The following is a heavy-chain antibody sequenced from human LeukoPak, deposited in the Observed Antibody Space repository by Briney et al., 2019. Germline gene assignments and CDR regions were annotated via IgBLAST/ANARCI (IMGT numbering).Heavy chain of an antibody. D-gene: IGHD2-2*01. CDR2: IIPMFGTA. V-gene: IGHV1-69*13. CDR1: GGTFISYA. J-gene: IGHJ6*03. Sequence: SVKVSCKASGGTFISYAISWVRQAPGQGLEWMGGIIPMFGTANYAQKFQGRVTITADESTSTAYMELSSLRSEDTAVYYCARATQHCSSTSCYGRDYYYYYYMDVWGKGTTVTVSS. CDR3: ARATQHCSSTSCYGRDYYYYYYMDV.